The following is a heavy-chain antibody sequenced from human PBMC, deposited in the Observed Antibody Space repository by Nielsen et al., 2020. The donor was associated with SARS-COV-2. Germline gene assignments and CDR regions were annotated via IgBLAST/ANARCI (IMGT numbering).Heavy chain of an antibody. V-gene: IGHV3-7*04. J-gene: IGHJ3*02. CDR3: AGELLLEFDI. CDR1: GITFSSYW. Sequence: GGSLRLSCAASGITFSSYWMSWVRQAPGKGLEWVANIKQDGSEKYYVDSVKGRFTISRDNAKNSLYLQMNSLRAEDTAVYYCAGELLLEFDIWGQGTMVTVSS. CDR2: IKQDGSEK. D-gene: IGHD2-15*01.